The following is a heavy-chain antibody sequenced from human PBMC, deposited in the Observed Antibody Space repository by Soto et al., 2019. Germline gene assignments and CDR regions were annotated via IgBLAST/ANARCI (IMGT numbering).Heavy chain of an antibody. V-gene: IGHV1-46*01. CDR2: INPTTGLT. D-gene: IGHD2-8*01. CDR1: GYAFSNNF. J-gene: IGHJ6*02. Sequence: ASVNVSCKSSGYAFSNNFMHWVRQAPAQGLEWMGVINPTTGLTSNAQKFQGRITMTSDTSSSTAYMELSSLRSEDTAVYYCARALRNGYFYGMDIWGQGTTVTVSS. CDR3: ARALRNGYFYGMDI.